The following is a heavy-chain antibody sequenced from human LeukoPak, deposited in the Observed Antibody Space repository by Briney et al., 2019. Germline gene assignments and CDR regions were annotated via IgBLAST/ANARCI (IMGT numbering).Heavy chain of an antibody. V-gene: IGHV3-7*01. D-gene: IGHD6-13*01. CDR3: AREGYSSSWYNPYDF. Sequence: PGGSLRLSCAASGFTFSRYWMSWVRQAPGKGLEWVANINQDGSEKYYVDSVKGRFTISRDNAENSVNLQMNSLRVEDTAVYYCAREGYSSSWYNPYDFWGQGSLVTVSS. J-gene: IGHJ4*02. CDR2: INQDGSEK. CDR1: GFTFSRYW.